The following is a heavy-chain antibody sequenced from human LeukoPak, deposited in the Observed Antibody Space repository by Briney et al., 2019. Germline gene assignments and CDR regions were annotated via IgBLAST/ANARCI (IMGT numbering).Heavy chain of an antibody. CDR1: GFTFGDYA. Sequence: GGSLRLSCTASGFTFGDYAMSWVRQAPGKGLEWVGFIRSKAYGGTTEYAASVKGRFTISRDDSRSIAYLQMNSLKTEDTAVYYCTRRYNYDSSGYYYVRDAFDIWGQGTMVTVSS. J-gene: IGHJ3*02. CDR3: TRRYNYDSSGYYYVRDAFDI. V-gene: IGHV3-49*04. CDR2: IRSKAYGGTT. D-gene: IGHD3-22*01.